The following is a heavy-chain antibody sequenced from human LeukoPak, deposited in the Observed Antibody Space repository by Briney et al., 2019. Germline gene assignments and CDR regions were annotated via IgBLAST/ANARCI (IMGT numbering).Heavy chain of an antibody. CDR3: AKERGNGVRGAFDI. D-gene: IGHD4-17*01. J-gene: IGHJ3*02. V-gene: IGHV3-23*01. Sequence: GGSLRLSCAASGFTFSSYAMNWVRQAPGKGLEWVSIISGSGGSTYYADSVKGRFTMSRDNSKNTLYLQMNSLRAEDTAVYYCAKERGNGVRGAFDIWGQGTMVTVSS. CDR2: ISGSGGST. CDR1: GFTFSSYA.